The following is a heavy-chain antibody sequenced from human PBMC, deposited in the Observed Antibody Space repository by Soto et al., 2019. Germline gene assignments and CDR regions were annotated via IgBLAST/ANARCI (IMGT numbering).Heavy chain of an antibody. D-gene: IGHD3-16*02. V-gene: IGHV1-18*01. Sequence: QVQLVQSGAEVKKPGASVKVSCKASGYTFTSYGISWVRQAPGQGLEWMGWISAYNGNTNYAQKLQGRVTMTTDTSTSTAYMELRSLRSDDPAVYYCARSQDDYIWGTYRPVGDYWGQGTLVTVSS. CDR1: GYTFTSYG. CDR2: ISAYNGNT. J-gene: IGHJ4*02. CDR3: ARSQDDYIWGTYRPVGDY.